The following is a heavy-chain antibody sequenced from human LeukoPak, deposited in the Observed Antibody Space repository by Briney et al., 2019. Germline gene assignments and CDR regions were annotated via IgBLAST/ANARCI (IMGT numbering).Heavy chain of an antibody. CDR3: ARDARAYSSNLEWFDP. D-gene: IGHD6-13*01. CDR2: INHSGST. J-gene: IGHJ5*02. Sequence: PSETLSLTCAVYGGSFSGYYWSWIRQPPGKGLEWIGEINHSGSTNYNPSLKSRVTISVDTSKNQFSLKLTSVTAADTAVYYCARDARAYSSNLEWFDPWGQGTLVTVSS. V-gene: IGHV4-34*01. CDR1: GGSFSGYY.